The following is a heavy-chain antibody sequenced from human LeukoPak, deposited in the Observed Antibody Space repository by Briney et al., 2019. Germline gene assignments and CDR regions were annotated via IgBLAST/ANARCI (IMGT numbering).Heavy chain of an antibody. V-gene: IGHV1-2*02. D-gene: IGHD6-19*01. CDR2: INPNSGGT. CDR3: ATYSSGPYRLGAFDI. Sequence: GASVTVTCQASGYTFTGYYMHWVRQAPGQGLEWMGWINPNSGGTNYAQKFQGRVTMTRDTSISTAYMELSRLRSDDTAVYYCATYSSGPYRLGAFDIWGKLIIVTVSS. CDR1: GYTFTGYY. J-gene: IGHJ3*02.